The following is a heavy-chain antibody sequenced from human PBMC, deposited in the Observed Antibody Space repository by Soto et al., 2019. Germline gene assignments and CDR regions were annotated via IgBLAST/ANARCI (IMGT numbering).Heavy chain of an antibody. J-gene: IGHJ4*02. Sequence: GGSLRLSCAASGFSFSSLAMSWVRQAPGKGLEWVSSISGRGVDTLYADSVKGRFTISRDNSRNTLYLQVDSLRAEVTAVYYCSKDQTDVTLFEYWGEGTLVTVAS. CDR3: SKDQTDVTLFEY. V-gene: IGHV3-23*01. D-gene: IGHD2-21*02. CDR1: GFSFSSLA. CDR2: ISGRGVDT.